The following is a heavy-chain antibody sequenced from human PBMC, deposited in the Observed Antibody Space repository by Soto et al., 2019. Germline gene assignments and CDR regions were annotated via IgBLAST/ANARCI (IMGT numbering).Heavy chain of an antibody. CDR3: AKGGSSSYVFDY. Sequence: PGGSLRLSSAASGFTFSSCAMTWVRQAPGKGLDWVSAISGSGGSTYYADSVKGRFTISRDNSKNTLYLQMNSLRAEDTAVYYCAKGGSSSYVFDYWGQGTLVTVSS. D-gene: IGHD6-13*01. J-gene: IGHJ4*02. CDR1: GFTFSSCA. V-gene: IGHV3-23*01. CDR2: ISGSGGST.